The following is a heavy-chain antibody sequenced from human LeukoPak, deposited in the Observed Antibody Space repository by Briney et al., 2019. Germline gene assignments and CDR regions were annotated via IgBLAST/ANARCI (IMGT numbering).Heavy chain of an antibody. Sequence: GGSLRLSCAASGFTFSDYYMSWIRQAPGRGLEWVSYISGSSSYTYYSDSVKGRFTISRDNAKNSLYLQMNSLRAEDTAVYYCARGRTCGSGSYPLFDSWGQGTLVTVSS. CDR2: ISGSSSYT. J-gene: IGHJ4*02. D-gene: IGHD3-10*01. CDR3: ARGRTCGSGSYPLFDS. V-gene: IGHV3-11*03. CDR1: GFTFSDYY.